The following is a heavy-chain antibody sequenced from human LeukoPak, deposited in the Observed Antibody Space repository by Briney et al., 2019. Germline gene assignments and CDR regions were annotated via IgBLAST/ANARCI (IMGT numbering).Heavy chain of an antibody. D-gene: IGHD3-22*01. CDR1: GFSFSNYE. CDR3: ARDYYDSGGYYNLDAFDI. CDR2: ISSSGSTI. V-gene: IGHV3-48*03. Sequence: PGGSLRLSCAASGFSFSNYEMNWVRQAPGKGLEWVSYISSSGSTIYYPDSVKGRFTISRDNAKNSLYLQMNRLRAEDTAVYYCARDYYDSGGYYNLDAFDIWGQGTMVTVSS. J-gene: IGHJ3*02.